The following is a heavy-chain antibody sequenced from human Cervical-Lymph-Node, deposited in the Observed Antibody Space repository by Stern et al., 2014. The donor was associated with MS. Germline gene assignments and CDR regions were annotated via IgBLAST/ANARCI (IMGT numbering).Heavy chain of an antibody. CDR3: ARVGYTGYLVDY. V-gene: IGHV3-11*01. Sequence: VQLVESGGDLVKPGGSLRLSCAASGFTFSDYYMSWIRQAPGKGLEWVSYISSSGNTIYYADSVKGRFTITRDNAKNSLYLQMNSLRAEDTAVFYCARVGYTGYLVDYWGQGTLVTVSS. D-gene: IGHD5-12*01. CDR1: GFTFSDYY. J-gene: IGHJ4*02. CDR2: ISSSGNTI.